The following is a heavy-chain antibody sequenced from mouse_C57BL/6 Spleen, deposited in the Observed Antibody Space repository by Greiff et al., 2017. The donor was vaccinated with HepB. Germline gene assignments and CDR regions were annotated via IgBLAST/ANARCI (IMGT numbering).Heavy chain of an antibody. J-gene: IGHJ3*01. CDR3: ARDSAGPWFAY. V-gene: IGHV1-55*01. CDR2: IYPGSGST. CDR1: GYTFTSYW. D-gene: IGHD1-2*01. Sequence: QVQLQQPGAELVKPGASVKMSCKASGYTFTSYWITWVKQRPGQGLEWIGEIYPGSGSTNYNEKFKGKATLTVDTSSSTAYMQLSSLTSEDSAVYFCARDSAGPWFAYWGQGTLVTVSA.